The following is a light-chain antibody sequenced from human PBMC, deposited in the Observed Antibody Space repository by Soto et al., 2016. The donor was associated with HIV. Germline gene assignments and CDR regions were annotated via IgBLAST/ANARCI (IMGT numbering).Light chain of an antibody. V-gene: IGKV1-5*03. Sequence: DIQMTQSPSTLSASLGDRVTITCRASQSINKWLAWYQQKPGKAPNLLIYKASTSQSGVPSTFSGSGSGTEFTLIISSLQPDDFATYYCQQYNSYPPTFGQGTRLEIK. J-gene: IGKJ5*01. CDR1: QSINKW. CDR2: KAS. CDR3: QQYNSYPPT.